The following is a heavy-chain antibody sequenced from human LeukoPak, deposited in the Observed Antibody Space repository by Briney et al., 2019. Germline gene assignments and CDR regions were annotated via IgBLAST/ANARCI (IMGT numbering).Heavy chain of an antibody. D-gene: IGHD3-10*01. V-gene: IGHV4-39*07. CDR2: IYYSGST. J-gene: IGHJ4*02. CDR3: ARGSWQVAEEVY. CDR1: GGSTSSTSSY. Sequence: SETLSLTCTVHGGSTSSTSSYWGWIRQPPGKWLECIGTIYYSGSTYYYPSLKSLVTISVDTSKNQFSLKLTSVTAADTAVYYCARGSWQVAEEVYWGQGALVTVSS.